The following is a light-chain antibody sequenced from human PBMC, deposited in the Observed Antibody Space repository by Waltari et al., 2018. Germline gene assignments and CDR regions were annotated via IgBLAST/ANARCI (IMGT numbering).Light chain of an antibody. J-gene: IGLJ3*02. Sequence: QSALTQPPSASGSPGQSVTISCTRTSSAVGGYNYVSWYQQHPGKAPKLMIYEANKRPSGVPDRFSGSKSGNTASLTVSGLQAEDEADYYCSSYAGSNNFWVFGGGTKLTVL. CDR1: SSAVGGYNY. V-gene: IGLV2-8*01. CDR3: SSYAGSNNFWV. CDR2: EAN.